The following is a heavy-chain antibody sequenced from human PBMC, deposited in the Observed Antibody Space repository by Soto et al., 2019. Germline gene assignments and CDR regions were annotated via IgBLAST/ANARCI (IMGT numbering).Heavy chain of an antibody. CDR3: ARTEVGYYYYGMDV. Sequence: PGGSLRLSCAASGFTFSSYSMNWVRQAPGKGLEWVSSISSSSSYIYYADSVKGRFTISRDNSKNTLYLQMNSLRAEDTAVYYCARTEVGYYYYGMDVWGQGTTVTVSS. J-gene: IGHJ6*02. CDR1: GFTFSSYS. V-gene: IGHV3-21*04. CDR2: ISSSSSYI.